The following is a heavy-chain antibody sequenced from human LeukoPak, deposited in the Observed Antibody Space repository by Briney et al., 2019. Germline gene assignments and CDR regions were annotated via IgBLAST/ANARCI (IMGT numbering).Heavy chain of an antibody. CDR2: IIPSIGSV. V-gene: IGHV1-69*04. CDR3: ARVLY. CDR1: GGSFSSYA. J-gene: IGHJ4*02. Sequence: SVKLSCNASGGSFSSYAISWVRQAPGQGLEWMGRIIPSIGSVNYAQKFQGRVTITADKSTSTAYMELSSLTSEDTAVYYCARVLYWGQGTLVTVSS.